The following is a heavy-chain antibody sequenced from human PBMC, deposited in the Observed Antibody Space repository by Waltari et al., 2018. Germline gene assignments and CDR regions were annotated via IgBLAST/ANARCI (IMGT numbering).Heavy chain of an antibody. V-gene: IGHV3-23*04. D-gene: IGHD3-10*01. J-gene: IGHJ4*02. CDR2: ISGSGGST. CDR1: GFTFSSYA. Sequence: EVQLVESGGGLVQPGGSLRLSCAASGFTFSSYAMSWVRQAPGKGLEWVSAISGSGGSTYYADSVKGRFTISRDNSKNTLYLQMNSLRAEDTAVYYCAIGYYYGSGSFAYYFDYWGQGTLVTVSS. CDR3: AIGYYYGSGSFAYYFDY.